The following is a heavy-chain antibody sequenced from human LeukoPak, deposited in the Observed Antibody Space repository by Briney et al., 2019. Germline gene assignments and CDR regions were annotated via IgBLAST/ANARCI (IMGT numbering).Heavy chain of an antibody. CDR2: MNPNDGYT. J-gene: IGHJ4*02. CDR1: GYTFTSYD. D-gene: IGHD3-10*01. CDR3: ARDRFGEFH. Sequence: GASVKVSCKASGYTFTSYDINWVRQATGQGPEWMGWMNPNDGYTAYAQKFQGRVTMTRDTSINTAYMELSSLTSEDTAVYYCARDRFGEFHWGQGSLVTVSS. V-gene: IGHV1-8*01.